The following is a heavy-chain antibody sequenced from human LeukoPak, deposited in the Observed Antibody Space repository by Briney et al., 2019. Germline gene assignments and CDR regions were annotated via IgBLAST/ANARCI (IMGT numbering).Heavy chain of an antibody. CDR1: GFTFSSYA. CDR2: ISSNGGRT. CDR3: TRDASDIVVVPAAVGPFDY. J-gene: IGHJ4*02. Sequence: PGRSLRLSCAASGFTFSSYAMYWVRQAPGRGLEYVSVISSNGGRTFYANSVKGRFTISRDNSKNTLYLQMGSLRVEDMAVYYCTRDASDIVVVPAAVGPFDYWGQGTLVTVPS. D-gene: IGHD2-2*01. V-gene: IGHV3-64*01.